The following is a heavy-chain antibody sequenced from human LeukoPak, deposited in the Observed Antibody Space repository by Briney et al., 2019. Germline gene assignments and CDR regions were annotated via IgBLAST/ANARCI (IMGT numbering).Heavy chain of an antibody. V-gene: IGHV4-59*01. J-gene: IGHJ4*02. CDR2: IYYSGST. D-gene: IGHD5-24*01. CDR3: AGDRDGYNYFDY. CDR1: GGSISSYY. Sequence: SETLSLTCTVSGGSISSYYWSWIRQPPGKGLEWIGYIYYSGSTNYNPSLKSRVTISVDTSKNQFSLKLSSVTAADTAVYYCAGDRDGYNYFDYWGQGTLVTVSS.